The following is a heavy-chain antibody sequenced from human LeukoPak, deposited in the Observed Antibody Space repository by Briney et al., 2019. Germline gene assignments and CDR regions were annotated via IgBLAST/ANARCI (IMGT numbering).Heavy chain of an antibody. V-gene: IGHV4-4*07. CDR2: IYTTGST. CDR3: ARQIAVAGEAGFDY. CDR1: GGSISSYY. D-gene: IGHD6-19*01. Sequence: SETLSLTCTVSGGSISSYYWTWIRQPAGKGLEWIGRIYTTGSTNYNPSLNSRVTMSVDTSKNQFSLKLSSVTAADTAVYYCARQIAVAGEAGFDYWGQGTLVTVSS. J-gene: IGHJ4*02.